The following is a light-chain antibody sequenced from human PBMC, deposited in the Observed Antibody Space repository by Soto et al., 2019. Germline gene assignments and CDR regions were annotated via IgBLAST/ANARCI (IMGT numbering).Light chain of an antibody. CDR2: QDS. CDR1: KLGDKY. V-gene: IGLV3-1*01. CDR3: QAWDSSTGV. J-gene: IGLJ1*01. Sequence: SCELTQPPSVSVSPGQTASITCSGDKLGDKYACWYQQKPRQSPVLVIYQDSKRPSGIPERFSGSNSGNTATLTISGTQAMDGADYYCQAWDSSTGVVGTGTKVTVL.